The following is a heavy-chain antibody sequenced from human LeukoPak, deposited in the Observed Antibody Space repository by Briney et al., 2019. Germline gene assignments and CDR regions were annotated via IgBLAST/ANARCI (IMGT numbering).Heavy chain of an antibody. D-gene: IGHD6-19*01. CDR3: ARGTPGIAVANY. CDR1: GYTFTGYY. V-gene: IGHV1-2*06. CDR2: INPNSCDS. J-gene: IGHJ4*02. Sequence: SVKVSCKASGYTFTGYYMHWVRQAPGKGLEWMGRINPNSCDSNYAHKFQGRVNMTRETSISTAYMELSSLGSDDTAVYYCARGTPGIAVANYWGQGTLVTVSS.